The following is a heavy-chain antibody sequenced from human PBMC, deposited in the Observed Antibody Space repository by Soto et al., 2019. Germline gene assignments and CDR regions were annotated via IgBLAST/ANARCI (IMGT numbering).Heavy chain of an antibody. CDR1: GFTFSSYW. CDR2: IKSDGSGT. D-gene: IGHD3-16*01. Sequence: EVQLVESGGGLVQPGGSLTLSCAASGFTFSSYWMHWVRQAPGKGLVWVSRIKSDGSGTMYADSVKGRFTISRDNVRNKLYLQKNSLRVEDTAVYFCVRGDVAESDGNDYLGRHWGQGTLVTFSA. J-gene: IGHJ4*02. V-gene: IGHV3-74*03. CDR3: VRGDVAESDGNDYLGRH.